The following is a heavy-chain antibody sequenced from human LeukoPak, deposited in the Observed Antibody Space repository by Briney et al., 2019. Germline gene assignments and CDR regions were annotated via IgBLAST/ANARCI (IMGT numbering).Heavy chain of an antibody. CDR1: GFTVSTSY. CDR2: IYSGGST. J-gene: IGHJ4*02. D-gene: IGHD2-2*01. Sequence: TGGSLRLSCATPGFTVSTSYMTSVRQAPGKGLECVSAIYSGGSTYYADSVKGRFTVSRDNSKNTLYLQMNSLRAEDTAMYYCARGLGYCTSTTCLLPFDYWGQGTLVTVSS. V-gene: IGHV3-53*01. CDR3: ARGLGYCTSTTCLLPFDY.